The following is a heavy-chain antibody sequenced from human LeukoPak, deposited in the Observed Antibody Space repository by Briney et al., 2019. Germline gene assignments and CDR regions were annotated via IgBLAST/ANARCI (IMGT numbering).Heavy chain of an antibody. CDR3: ARATNYDFWSGYHYYGMDV. V-gene: IGHV1-18*01. Sequence: ASVKVSCKASGYTFTSHGISWVRQAPGQGLEWMGWISAYNGNTNYAQKLQGRVTMTTDTSTSTAYMELRSLRSDDTAVYYCARATNYDFWSGYHYYGMDVWGQGTTVTVSS. D-gene: IGHD3-3*01. CDR1: GYTFTSHG. J-gene: IGHJ6*02. CDR2: ISAYNGNT.